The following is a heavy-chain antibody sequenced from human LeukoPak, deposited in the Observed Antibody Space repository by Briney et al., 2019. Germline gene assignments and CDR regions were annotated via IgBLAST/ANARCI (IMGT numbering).Heavy chain of an antibody. CDR1: GGSISYYY. J-gene: IGHJ6*02. CDR3: AREDPQTTVPEGMDV. D-gene: IGHD4-17*01. CDR2: IYYSGTT. V-gene: IGHV4-59*01. Sequence: SETLSLTCTVSGGSISYYYWSWIRQSPGKGLEWIGYIYYSGTTNYNPSLKSRVTISVDTSKNQFSLQLRSVTAAGTAVYYCAREDPQTTVPEGMDVWGQGTTVTVSS.